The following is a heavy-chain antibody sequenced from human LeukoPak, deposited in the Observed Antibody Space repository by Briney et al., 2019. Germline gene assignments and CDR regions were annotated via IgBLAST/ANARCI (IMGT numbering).Heavy chain of an antibody. D-gene: IGHD6-19*01. CDR1: GFTFDDYA. V-gene: IGHV3-9*01. CDR3: AKEQTLYIAVAGSPFDY. Sequence: GGSLRLSCAASGFTFDDYAMHWVRRAPGKGLEWVSGISWNSGSIGYADSVKGRFTISRDNAKNSLYLQMNSLRAEDTALYYCAKEQTLYIAVAGSPFDYWGQGTLVTVSS. J-gene: IGHJ4*02. CDR2: ISWNSGSI.